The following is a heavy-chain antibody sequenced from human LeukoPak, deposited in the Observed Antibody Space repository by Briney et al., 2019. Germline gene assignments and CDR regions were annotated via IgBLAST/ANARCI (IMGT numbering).Heavy chain of an antibody. CDR2: IYYSGST. D-gene: IGHD6-19*01. V-gene: IGHV4-39*07. Sequence: SETLSLTCTVSGGSISSSSYYWGWIRQPPGKGREWIGSIYYSGSTYYNPSLKSRVTISVDTSKNQFSLKLSSVTAADTAVYYCAAPTVAGTYYYYMDVWGKGTTVTVSS. J-gene: IGHJ6*03. CDR3: AAPTVAGTYYYYMDV. CDR1: GGSISSSSYY.